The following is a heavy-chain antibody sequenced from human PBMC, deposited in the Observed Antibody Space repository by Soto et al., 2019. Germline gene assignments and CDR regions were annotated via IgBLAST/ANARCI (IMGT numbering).Heavy chain of an antibody. CDR1: GYTFTSYY. CDR3: AREGIVVVPAAMGHDAFDI. J-gene: IGHJ3*02. Sequence: GASVKVSCKASGYTFTSYYMHWVRQAPGQGLEWMGIINPSGGSTSYAQKFQGRVTMTRDTSTSTVYMELSSLRSEDTAVYYCAREGIVVVPAAMGHDAFDIWGQGTMVTVSS. CDR2: INPSGGST. D-gene: IGHD2-2*01. V-gene: IGHV1-46*01.